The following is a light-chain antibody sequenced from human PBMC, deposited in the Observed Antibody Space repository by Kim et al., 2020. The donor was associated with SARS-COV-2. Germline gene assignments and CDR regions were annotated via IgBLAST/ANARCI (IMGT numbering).Light chain of an antibody. Sequence: ASVGDRVTITCQARQDINSFINWYQQTPGKAPKLLIYDASNVETGVPSRFSGSGSGTQFTFTISSLQPEDIATYYCQQHDNLPITFGQGTRLEIK. CDR1: QDINSF. CDR3: QQHDNLPIT. J-gene: IGKJ5*01. V-gene: IGKV1-33*01. CDR2: DAS.